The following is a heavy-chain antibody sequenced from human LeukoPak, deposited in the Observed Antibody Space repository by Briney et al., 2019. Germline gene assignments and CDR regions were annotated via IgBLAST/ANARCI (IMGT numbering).Heavy chain of an antibody. CDR1: GFTFSSYE. J-gene: IGHJ6*02. CDR2: ISSSGSTI. D-gene: IGHD6-13*01. CDR3: ARERRSSSWPYYYYGMDV. V-gene: IGHV3-48*03. Sequence: GGSLRLSCAASGFTFSSYEMNWVRQAPGKGLEWVSYISSSGSTIYYADSVKGRFTISRDNAKNSLYLQMNSLRAEDTAVYYCARERRSSSWPYYYYGMDVWGRGTTVTVSS.